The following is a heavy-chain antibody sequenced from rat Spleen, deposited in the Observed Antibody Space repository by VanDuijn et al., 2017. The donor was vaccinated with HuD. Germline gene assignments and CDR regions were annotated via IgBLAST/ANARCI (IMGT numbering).Heavy chain of an antibody. CDR3: ARSYRDSYAHDYWYFDF. J-gene: IGHJ1*01. V-gene: IGHV5-22*01. CDR1: GFTFSDYY. D-gene: IGHD1-12*01. CDR2: ISYEGSST. Sequence: EVQLVESGGGLVQPGRSLKLSCAASGFTFSDYYMAWARQAPKKGLEWVASISYEGSSTYYGDSVKGRFTISRDNAKSTLYLQMNSLRSEDTTTYYCARSYRDSYAHDYWYFDFWGPGTMVTVSS.